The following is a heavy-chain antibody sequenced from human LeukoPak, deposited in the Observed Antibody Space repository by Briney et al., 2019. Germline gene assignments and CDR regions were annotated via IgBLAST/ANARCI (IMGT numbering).Heavy chain of an antibody. D-gene: IGHD2-15*01. V-gene: IGHV3-66*01. CDR2: IHIGNST. Sequence: GGSLRLSCAASGFTVSSNDMSWVRQAPGKGLEWVSIIHIGNSTYYADSVKGRFTISRDNSKNTLYLQMNSLRAEDTALYYCATSARTYIGSSLDYWGQGTLVTVSS. CDR3: ATSARTYIGSSLDY. J-gene: IGHJ4*02. CDR1: GFTVSSND.